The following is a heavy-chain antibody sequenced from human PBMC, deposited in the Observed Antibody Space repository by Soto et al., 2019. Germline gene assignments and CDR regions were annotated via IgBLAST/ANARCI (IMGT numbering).Heavy chain of an antibody. CDR1: GGSISSYY. CDR3: ARNVEMATIAYFDY. D-gene: IGHD5-12*01. V-gene: IGHV4-59*01. CDR2: IYYSGST. Sequence: ASETLSLTCTVSGGSISSYYWSWIRQPPGKGLEWIGYIYYSGSTNYNPSLKSRVTISVDTSKNQFSLKLSSVTAADTAVYYCARNVEMATIAYFDYWGQGILVTVSS. J-gene: IGHJ4*02.